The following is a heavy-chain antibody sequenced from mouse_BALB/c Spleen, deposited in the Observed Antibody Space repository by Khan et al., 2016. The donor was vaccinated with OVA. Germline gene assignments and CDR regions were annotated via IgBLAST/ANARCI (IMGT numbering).Heavy chain of an antibody. J-gene: IGHJ1*01. D-gene: IGHD1-1*01. Sequence: EVQLMESGGGLVKPGGSLKLSCAASGFTFSSYAMSWVRQTPEKRLEWVASISSGGSTYYPDSVKGRFTISRDNARNILYLQMSRLRSEDTAMYYCARDYYYGTGYFDVWGAGTTVTVSS. CDR1: GFTFSSYA. CDR2: ISSGGST. V-gene: IGHV5-6-5*01. CDR3: ARDYYYGTGYFDV.